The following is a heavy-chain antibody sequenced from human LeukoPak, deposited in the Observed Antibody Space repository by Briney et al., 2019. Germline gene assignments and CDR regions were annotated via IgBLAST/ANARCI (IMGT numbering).Heavy chain of an antibody. CDR1: GFAFSNHW. V-gene: IGHV3-7*01. CDR2: INQGGSQK. CDR3: ATDRGWRTSGYYLYYFEY. D-gene: IGHD3-3*01. Sequence: GGSLRLSCAVSGFAFSNHWMAWVRQAPGKGLEWVANINQGGSQKYYVDSVKGRYTISRDNTKNSLFLQMSSLRAEDTAVYYCATDRGWRTSGYYLYYFEYWGQGTLVTFSS. J-gene: IGHJ4*02.